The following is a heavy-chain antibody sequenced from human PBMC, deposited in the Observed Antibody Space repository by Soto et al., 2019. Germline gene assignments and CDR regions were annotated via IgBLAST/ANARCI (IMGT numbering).Heavy chain of an antibody. CDR1: GGSISSSNW. V-gene: IGHV4-4*02. J-gene: IGHJ6*02. D-gene: IGHD3-9*01. CDR3: ARDHYVYDILTGYGNYYGMDV. CDR2: IYHSGST. Sequence: SETLSLTCAVSGGSISSSNWWSWVRQPPGKGLEWIGEIYHSGSTNYNPSLKSRVTISVDTSKNQFSLKLSSVTAADTAVYYCARDHYVYDILTGYGNYYGMDVLGQGTTVT.